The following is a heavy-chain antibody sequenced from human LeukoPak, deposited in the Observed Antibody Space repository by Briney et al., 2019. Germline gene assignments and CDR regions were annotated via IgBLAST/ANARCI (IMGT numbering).Heavy chain of an antibody. J-gene: IGHJ5*02. V-gene: IGHV3-30*02. CDR3: AKRYGSSGFNWFDP. CDR2: IRSDGYHT. Sequence: GGSLRLSCGASGFIFDAHDMHWVRQAPSKGLEWVAFIRSDGYHTYYADSVKGRFTITRDNSKNTLYLQMNSLRLEDMALYYCAKRYGSSGFNWFDPWGQGTLVTVSS. CDR1: GFIFDAHD. D-gene: IGHD6-19*01.